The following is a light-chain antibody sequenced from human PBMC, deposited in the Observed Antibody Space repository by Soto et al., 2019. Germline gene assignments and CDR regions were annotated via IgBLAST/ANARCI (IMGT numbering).Light chain of an antibody. Sequence: EIVVTQSPGILSVSPGDRATLSCRASQSVGRNLAWYHQKPGQAPTLLIYAASTRATGLPARFSGSVSGTDFTLTISSLQSEDFAGYYCQEYSEWPLFTFGPGTRVDIK. J-gene: IGKJ3*01. CDR3: QEYSEWPLFT. CDR2: AAS. V-gene: IGKV3-15*01. CDR1: QSVGRN.